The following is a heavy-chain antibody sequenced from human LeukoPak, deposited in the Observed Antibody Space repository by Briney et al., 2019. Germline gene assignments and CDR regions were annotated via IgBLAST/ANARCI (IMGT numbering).Heavy chain of an antibody. V-gene: IGHV3-7*03. CDR1: GFTFSNAW. Sequence: GGSLRLSCAASGFTFSNAWMTWVRQAPGKGLEWVASISPDGGEIHYVDSVKGRFTISRDNSKNTLFLHMNSLRAEDTAVYSCAKGYYGSGSYGWFDYWGQGTLVTVSS. CDR3: AKGYYGSGSYGWFDY. CDR2: ISPDGGEI. J-gene: IGHJ4*02. D-gene: IGHD3-10*01.